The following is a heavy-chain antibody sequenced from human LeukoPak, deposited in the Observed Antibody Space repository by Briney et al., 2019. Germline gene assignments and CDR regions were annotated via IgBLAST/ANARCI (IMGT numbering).Heavy chain of an antibody. CDR1: GYTFTGYY. Sequence: ASVKVSCKASGYTFTGYYMHWVRQAPGQGLEWMGWINPNSGGTNYAQKFQGRVTMTRDTSISTAYMELSRLRSDDTAVYYCAREDYYGSGSYYRLFDYWGQGTLVTVSS. CDR2: INPNSGGT. J-gene: IGHJ4*02. V-gene: IGHV1-2*02. CDR3: AREDYYGSGSYYRLFDY. D-gene: IGHD3-10*01.